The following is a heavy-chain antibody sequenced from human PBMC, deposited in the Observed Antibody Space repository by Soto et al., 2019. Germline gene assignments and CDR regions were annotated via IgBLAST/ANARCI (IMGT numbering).Heavy chain of an antibody. Sequence: GGSLRLSCAASGFTFSSYAMSWVRQAPGKGLEWVSAISGSGGSTYYADSVKGRFTISRDNSKNTLYLQMNSLRAEDTAVYYCAKDSQVPVAFYYYYGMDVWGQGTTVTVSS. CDR3: AKDSQVPVAFYYYYGMDV. V-gene: IGHV3-23*01. J-gene: IGHJ6*02. D-gene: IGHD6-19*01. CDR1: GFTFSSYA. CDR2: ISGSGGST.